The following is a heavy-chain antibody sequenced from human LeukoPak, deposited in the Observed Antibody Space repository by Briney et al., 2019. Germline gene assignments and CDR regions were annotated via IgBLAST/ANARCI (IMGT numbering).Heavy chain of an antibody. CDR1: GGSFSGYY. CDR3: ARTAYYDFWSGYQPVGVDY. J-gene: IGHJ4*02. D-gene: IGHD3-3*01. CDR2: INHSGST. Sequence: SETLSLTCAVYGGSFSGYYWSWIRQPPGKGLEWIGKINHSGSTNYNPSLKSRVTISVDTSKNQFSLKLSSVTAADTAVYYCARTAYYDFWSGYQPVGVDYWGQGTLVTVSS. V-gene: IGHV4-34*01.